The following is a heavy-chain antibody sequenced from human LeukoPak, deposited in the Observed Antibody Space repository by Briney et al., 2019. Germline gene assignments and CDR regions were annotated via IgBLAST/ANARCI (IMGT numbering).Heavy chain of an antibody. CDR1: GFTFSSYS. J-gene: IGHJ4*02. D-gene: IGHD1-26*01. CDR2: ISSSSYI. CDR3: ARGSVVGATFGGDY. V-gene: IGHV3-21*01. Sequence: GGSLRLSCAASGFTFSSYSMNWVRQAPGKGLEWVSSISSSSYIYYADSVKGRFTISRDNAKNSLYLQMNSLRAEDTAVYYCARGSVVGATFGGDYWGQGTLVTVSS.